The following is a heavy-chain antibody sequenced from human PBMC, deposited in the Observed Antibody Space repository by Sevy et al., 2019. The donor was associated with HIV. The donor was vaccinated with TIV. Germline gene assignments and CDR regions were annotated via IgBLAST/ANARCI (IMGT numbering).Heavy chain of an antibody. CDR1: GFTFSKYW. J-gene: IGHJ4*02. D-gene: IGHD1-7*01. CDR3: ARDDGNYYFHY. Sequence: GGSLRLSCAASGFTFSKYWMGWVRRAPGKGLEWVANINQDAGQKHYVDSVKGRFTISRDNAKNSLYLQMNSLRAEDTAVCFCARDDGNYYFHYWGQGTLVTVSS. CDR2: INQDAGQK. V-gene: IGHV3-7*01.